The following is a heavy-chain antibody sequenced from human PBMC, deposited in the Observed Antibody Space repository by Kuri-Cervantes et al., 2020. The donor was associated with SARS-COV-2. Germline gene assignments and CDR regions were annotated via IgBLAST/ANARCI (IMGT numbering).Heavy chain of an antibody. J-gene: IGHJ3*02. D-gene: IGHD5/OR15-5a*01. Sequence: GGSLRLSCAASGFTLSSYAMHWVRQAPGKGLEWVAVISYDGSNKYYADSVKGRFTISRDNSKNTLYLQRNSLRAEDTAVYYCARECTLECLDAFDIWGQGTMVTVSS. CDR2: ISYDGSNK. CDR3: ARECTLECLDAFDI. CDR1: GFTLSSYA. V-gene: IGHV3-30-3*01.